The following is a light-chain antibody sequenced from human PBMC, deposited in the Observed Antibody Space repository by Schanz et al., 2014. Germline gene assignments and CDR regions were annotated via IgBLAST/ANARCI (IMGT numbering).Light chain of an antibody. CDR3: QQYDNWPRT. CDR2: GAS. Sequence: EIVLTQSPATLSLSPGEGATLSCRASQSVSSNYLAWYQQKRGQAPTLLIYGASSRATGIPDRFSGSGSGTEFTLTISSLQSEDFAAYYCQQYDNWPRTFGGGTKVEIK. J-gene: IGKJ4*01. V-gene: IGKV3D-15*01. CDR1: QSVSSNY.